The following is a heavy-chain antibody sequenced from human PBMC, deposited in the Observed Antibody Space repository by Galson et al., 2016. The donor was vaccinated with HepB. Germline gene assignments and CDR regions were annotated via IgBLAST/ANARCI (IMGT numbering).Heavy chain of an antibody. Sequence: LSLTCAVYGGSFSGYDWSWIRQPPGKGLEWIGEINHSGSTNYNPSLRSRVTISVDTSKTQFSLKLSSVTAADTAVYYSARVRGYLSNGMDVWGQGTTVTVSS. D-gene: IGHD5-18*01. V-gene: IGHV4-34*01. J-gene: IGHJ6*02. CDR1: GGSFSGYD. CDR2: INHSGST. CDR3: ARVRGYLSNGMDV.